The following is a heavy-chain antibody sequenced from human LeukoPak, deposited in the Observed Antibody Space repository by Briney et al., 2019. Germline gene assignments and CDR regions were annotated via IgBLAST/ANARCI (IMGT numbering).Heavy chain of an antibody. CDR3: AGGGVEMEMAYNWFDP. CDR1: GGSFSGYY. CDR2: INHSGST. J-gene: IGHJ5*02. V-gene: IGHV4-34*01. D-gene: IGHD5-24*01. Sequence: SETLSLTCAVYGGSFSGYYWSWIRQPPGKGLEWIGEINHSGSTNYNPSPKSRVTISVDTSKNQFSLKLSSVTAADTAVYYCAGGGVEMEMAYNWFDPWGQGTLVTVSS.